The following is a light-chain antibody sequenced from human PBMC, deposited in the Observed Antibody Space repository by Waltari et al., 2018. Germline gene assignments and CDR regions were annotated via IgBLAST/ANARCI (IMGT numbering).Light chain of an antibody. CDR3: QQYNNWPPYI. V-gene: IGKV3-15*01. CDR1: QSVSTN. J-gene: IGKJ2*01. CDR2: GAS. Sequence: ETVMTPSPTTLSLSPGERATLSCRASQSVSTNLAWYQQRPGQAPRLLIYGASIRATGVPARFSGRGAGTEFTLTISSLQSEDFAVYYCQQYNNWPPYIFGQGSQLEI.